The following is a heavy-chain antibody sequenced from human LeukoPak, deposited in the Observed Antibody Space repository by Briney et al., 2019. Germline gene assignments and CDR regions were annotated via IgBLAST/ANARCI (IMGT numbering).Heavy chain of an antibody. Sequence: GGSLRPSCAASGFTFSGYWMTWVRQAPGKGLESVAKIKQDGSEKYYVDSVKGRFTISRDNAKNSLYLQMNSLRAEDTAVYYCARDRLRFLEWLSRPSWGQGTLVTVSS. CDR3: ARDRLRFLEWLSRPS. V-gene: IGHV3-7*01. J-gene: IGHJ5*02. CDR1: GFTFSGYW. D-gene: IGHD3-3*01. CDR2: IKQDGSEK.